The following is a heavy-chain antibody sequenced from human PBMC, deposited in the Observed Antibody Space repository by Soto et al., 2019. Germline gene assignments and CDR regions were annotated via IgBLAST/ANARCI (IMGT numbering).Heavy chain of an antibody. CDR1: GFTFSNYW. CDR3: ARTPKYCSSASCYVTAFDH. Sequence: EVQLVESGGGLVQPGGSLRLSCAASGFTFSNYWMHWVRQAPGKGLVWVSRISINGSSTGYADSVKGRFTISRDNAKNTLYLQMNSLRADDTAVYYCARTPKYCSSASCYVTAFDHWGQGTLVTVSS. CDR2: ISINGSST. J-gene: IGHJ4*02. V-gene: IGHV3-74*01. D-gene: IGHD2-2*01.